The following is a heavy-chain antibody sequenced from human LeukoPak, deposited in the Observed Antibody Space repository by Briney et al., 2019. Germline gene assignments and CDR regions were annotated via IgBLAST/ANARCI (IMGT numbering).Heavy chain of an antibody. J-gene: IGHJ4*02. CDR3: ARPSSYGSGRYGGPSGY. Sequence: TGGSLRLSCAASGFTFSSYSMSWVRQAPGKGLEWVSSISSGSSYIYYADSVKGRFTISRDNAKNSLYLQMNSLRAEDTAVYYCARPSSYGSGRYGGPSGYWGQGTLVTVSS. V-gene: IGHV3-21*01. CDR2: ISSGSSYI. D-gene: IGHD3-10*01. CDR1: GFTFSSYS.